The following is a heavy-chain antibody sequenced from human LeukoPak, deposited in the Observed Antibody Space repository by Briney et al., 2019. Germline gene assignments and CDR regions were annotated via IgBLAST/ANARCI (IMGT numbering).Heavy chain of an antibody. CDR3: AKDLAYRSGWFLGAFDV. Sequence: GGSLRLSCAASGFSFSNYAMTWVRQAPGKGLEWVSGIRGSGGTTNYADSVKGRFTISRDNSKNTLFLQMNSLGAEDTAVYYCAKDLAYRSGWFLGAFDVWGQGTMVTVSS. D-gene: IGHD6-19*01. V-gene: IGHV3-23*01. CDR2: IRGSGGTT. J-gene: IGHJ3*01. CDR1: GFSFSNYA.